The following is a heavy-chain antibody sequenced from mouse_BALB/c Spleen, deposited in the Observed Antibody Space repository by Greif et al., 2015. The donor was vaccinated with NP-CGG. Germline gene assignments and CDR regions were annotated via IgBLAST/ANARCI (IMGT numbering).Heavy chain of an antibody. Sequence: EVHLVESGGGFVQPGGSRKLSCAASGFTFSDYGMAWVRQAPGKGPGWVAFISTLAYSIYYADTVTGRFTISRENAKNTLYLEMSSLRSEDTAMYYCARDYYGSSDWYFDVWGAGTTVTVSA. CDR1: GFTFSDYG. CDR3: ARDYYGSSDWYFDV. CDR2: ISTLAYSI. J-gene: IGHJ1*01. V-gene: IGHV5-15*02. D-gene: IGHD1-1*01.